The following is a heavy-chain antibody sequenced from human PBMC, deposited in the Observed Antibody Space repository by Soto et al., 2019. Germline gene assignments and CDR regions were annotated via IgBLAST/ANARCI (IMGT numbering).Heavy chain of an antibody. CDR3: AKDLPPRDTAKTYSHAVFDY. J-gene: IGHJ4*02. D-gene: IGHD5-18*01. CDR2: ISGSGGST. Sequence: GGSLRLSCAASGFTFSSYAMSWVRQAPGKGLEWVSAISGSGGSTYYADSVKGRFTISRDNSKNTLYLQMNSLRAEDTAVYYCAKDLPPRDTAKTYSHAVFDYWGQGTLVTASS. V-gene: IGHV3-23*01. CDR1: GFTFSSYA.